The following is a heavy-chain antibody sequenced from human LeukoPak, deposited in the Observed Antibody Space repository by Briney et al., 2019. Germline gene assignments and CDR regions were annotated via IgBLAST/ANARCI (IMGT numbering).Heavy chain of an antibody. J-gene: IGHJ4*02. CDR2: INSDGSST. CDR3: ARDSGVTTASDY. CDR1: GSTFSSYW. Sequence: GGSLRLSCAAAGSTFSSYWMHWVRQAPGKGLVWVSRINSDGSSTSYADSVKGRFTISRDNAKNTLYLQMTSLRAEDTAVYYCARDSGVTTASDYWGQGTLVTVSS. D-gene: IGHD4-11*01. V-gene: IGHV3-74*01.